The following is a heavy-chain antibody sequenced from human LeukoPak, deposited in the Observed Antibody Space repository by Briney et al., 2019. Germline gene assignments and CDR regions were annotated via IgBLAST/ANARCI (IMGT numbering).Heavy chain of an antibody. CDR2: IWYDGSNK. D-gene: IGHD3-10*01. CDR3: ARDKSGSYKAFDI. CDR1: GFTFSTYV. J-gene: IGHJ3*02. V-gene: IGHV3-33*01. Sequence: GRSLRLSCAASGFTFSTYVMHWVRQAPGKGLEGVAVIWYDGSNKYYADSVKGRFTISRDNSKNTLYLQMNSLRAEDTAVYYCARDKSGSYKAFDIWGQGTMVTVSS.